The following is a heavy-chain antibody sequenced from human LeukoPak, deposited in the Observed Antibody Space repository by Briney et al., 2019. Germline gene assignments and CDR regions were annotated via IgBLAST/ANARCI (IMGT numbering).Heavy chain of an antibody. CDR1: GFTFSSYG. D-gene: IGHD5-18*01. V-gene: IGHV3-23*01. J-gene: IGHJ4*02. CDR3: ARHLSGITGYTYGRGIDY. Sequence: GGTLRLSCAASGFTFSSYGMSWVPQAPGKGLEWVSAISGSGGSTYYADSVKGRFTISRDNAKTSLYLQMNSLRAEDTAVYYCARHLSGITGYTYGRGIDYWGQGTLVTVSS. CDR2: ISGSGGST.